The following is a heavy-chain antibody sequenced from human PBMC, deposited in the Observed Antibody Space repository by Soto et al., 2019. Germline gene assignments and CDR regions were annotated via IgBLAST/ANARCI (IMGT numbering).Heavy chain of an antibody. CDR1: GFTFSTFN. Sequence: GGSLRLSCAASGFTFSTFNMNWVRQAPGKGLEWISYISYSSSTVYYSDSVKGRFTISRDNAKNSLYLQMNSLRAEDTAVYYCVRDWNHWGQGTLVTVSS. CDR3: VRDWNH. D-gene: IGHD1-1*01. CDR2: ISYSSSTV. J-gene: IGHJ4*02. V-gene: IGHV3-48*01.